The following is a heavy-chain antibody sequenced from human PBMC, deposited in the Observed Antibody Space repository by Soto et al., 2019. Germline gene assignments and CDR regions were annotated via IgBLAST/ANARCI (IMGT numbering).Heavy chain of an antibody. Sequence: EVQLVESGGGLVQPGGSLRLSCAASGFTFSSYGMHWVRQAPGKGLVWVSRINSDGSSTTYANSVKGRFTISRDNAKNPLYLRKYSLRAEDTTVYHCARAPRALSHPGIWGQGTMVTVSS. J-gene: IGHJ3*02. CDR2: INSDGSST. V-gene: IGHV3-74*01. CDR1: GFTFSSYG. CDR3: ARAPRALSHPGI.